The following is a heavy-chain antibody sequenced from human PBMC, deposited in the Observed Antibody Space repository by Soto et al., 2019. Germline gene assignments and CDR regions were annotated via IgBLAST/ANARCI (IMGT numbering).Heavy chain of an antibody. J-gene: IGHJ4*02. CDR1: GFTFSSYG. D-gene: IGHD3-3*01. Sequence: RRLSCAASGFTFSSYGMHWVRQAPGKGLEWVAVISYDGSNKYYADSVKGRFTISRDNSKNTLYLQMNSLRAEDTAVYYCAKDRRFLEWLPTCFDYWGQGTLVTVSS. CDR3: AKDRRFLEWLPTCFDY. CDR2: ISYDGSNK. V-gene: IGHV3-30*18.